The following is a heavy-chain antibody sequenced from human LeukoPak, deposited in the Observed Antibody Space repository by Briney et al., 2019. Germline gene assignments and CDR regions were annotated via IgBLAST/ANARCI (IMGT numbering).Heavy chain of an antibody. V-gene: IGHV4-59*01. CDR2: IYYSGST. Sequence: SETLSLTCTVSGGSISSYYWSWIRQPPGKGLEWIGYIYYSGSTNYNPSLKSRVTISVDTSKNQFSLKLSSVTAAYTAVYYCAGSLWFGDIPDPSYFDYWGQRTLVTVSS. J-gene: IGHJ4*02. CDR3: AGSLWFGDIPDPSYFDY. D-gene: IGHD3-10*01. CDR1: GGSISSYY.